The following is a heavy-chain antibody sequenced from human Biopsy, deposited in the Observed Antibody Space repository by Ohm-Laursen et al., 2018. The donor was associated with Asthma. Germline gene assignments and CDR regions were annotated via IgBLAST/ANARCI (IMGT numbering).Heavy chain of an antibody. J-gene: IGHJ3*02. V-gene: IGHV1-18*04. CDR2: ISGYNGDT. Sequence: ASVKVSCKASGYTFSNYAISWVRQVPGQGLEWMGWISGYNGDTKFAQNVKGRLSLTTDTSTSTAYMELSSLRSEDTAVYYCARTYYDFLTGQVNDAFAIWGQGTMVTVSS. CDR3: ARTYYDFLTGQVNDAFAI. CDR1: GYTFSNYA. D-gene: IGHD3-9*01.